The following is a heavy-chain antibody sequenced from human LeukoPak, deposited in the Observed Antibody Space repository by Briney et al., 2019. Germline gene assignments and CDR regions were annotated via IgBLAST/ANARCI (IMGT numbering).Heavy chain of an antibody. V-gene: IGHV1-2*02. CDR3: ARAFTMVRGVRYYYMDV. Sequence: ASVKVSCKASGYTFSDYYFHWVRQAPGQGLEWMGWINPNTGGTNYAQKFQGRVTMTRDTSISTAYMELSRLRSDDTAVYYCARAFTMVRGVRYYYMDVWGKGTTVTVSS. CDR1: GYTFSDYY. D-gene: IGHD3-10*01. J-gene: IGHJ6*03. CDR2: INPNTGGT.